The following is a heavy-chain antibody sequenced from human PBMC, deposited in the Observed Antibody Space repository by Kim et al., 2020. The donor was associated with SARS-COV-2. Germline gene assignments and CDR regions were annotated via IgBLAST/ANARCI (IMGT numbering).Heavy chain of an antibody. CDR1: GFTSSSYS. J-gene: IGHJ4*02. CDR2: ISSSSSYI. Sequence: GGSLRLSCAASGFTSSSYSMNWVRQAPGKGLEWVSSISSSSSYIYYADSVKGRFTISRDNAKNSLYLQMNSLRAEDTAVYYCVPQQLLHPPMFWGQGTLVTVSS. CDR3: VPQQLLHPPMF. V-gene: IGHV3-21*01. D-gene: IGHD6-13*01.